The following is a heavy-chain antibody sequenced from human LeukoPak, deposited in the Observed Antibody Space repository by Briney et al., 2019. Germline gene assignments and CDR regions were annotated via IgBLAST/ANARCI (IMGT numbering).Heavy chain of an antibody. D-gene: IGHD3-10*01. CDR1: GGSISSGSYY. V-gene: IGHV4-61*02. Sequence: PSQTLSLXCTVSGGSISSGSYYWSWIRQPAGKGLEWIGRIYTSGSTNYNPSLKSRVTISVDTSKNQFSLKLSSVTAADTAVYYCAREWFGELFPKNWFDPWGQGTLVTVSS. J-gene: IGHJ5*02. CDR2: IYTSGST. CDR3: AREWFGELFPKNWFDP.